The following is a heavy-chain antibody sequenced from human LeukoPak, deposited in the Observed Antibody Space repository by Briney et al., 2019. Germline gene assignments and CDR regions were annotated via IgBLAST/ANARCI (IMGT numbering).Heavy chain of an antibody. Sequence: SETLSLTCTVSDGSISSYYWSWIRQPPGKGLEWIGYIYYSGSTNYNPSLKSRVTISVDTSKNQFSLKLDSVIAADTAVYHCARVPGSDWFFDYWGQGTLVTVSS. CDR3: ARVPGSDWFFDY. CDR2: IYYSGST. D-gene: IGHD6-19*01. V-gene: IGHV4-59*01. J-gene: IGHJ4*02. CDR1: DGSISSYY.